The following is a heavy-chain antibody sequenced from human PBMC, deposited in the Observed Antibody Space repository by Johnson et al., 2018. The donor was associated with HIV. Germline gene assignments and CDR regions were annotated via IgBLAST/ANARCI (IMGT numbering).Heavy chain of an antibody. CDR3: AKDYYGSGSKHDAFDI. D-gene: IGHD3-10*01. J-gene: IGHJ3*02. Sequence: VQLVESGGGVVQPGGSLRLSCAASGFTFSSYAMHWVRQAPGKGLEYVSAISSNGGSTYYANSVKGRFTISRDNSKNTLYLQMGSLRAEDMAVYYCAKDYYGSGSKHDAFDIWGQGTMVTVSS. V-gene: IGHV3-64*01. CDR1: GFTFSSYA. CDR2: ISSNGGST.